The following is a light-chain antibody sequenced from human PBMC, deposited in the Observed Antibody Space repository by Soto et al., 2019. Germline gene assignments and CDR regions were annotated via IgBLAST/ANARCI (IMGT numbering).Light chain of an antibody. Sequence: QSALTQPASVSGSPGQSIAISCTGTSSDVGRYNLASWYQHNPGKAPKLMIYEDTKRPSGVSIRFSGSKSGNTASLTISGLQSEDEADYYCCSYADSRIFVFGTGTKLTVL. CDR2: EDT. CDR3: CSYADSRIFV. J-gene: IGLJ1*01. V-gene: IGLV2-23*01. CDR1: SSDVGRYNL.